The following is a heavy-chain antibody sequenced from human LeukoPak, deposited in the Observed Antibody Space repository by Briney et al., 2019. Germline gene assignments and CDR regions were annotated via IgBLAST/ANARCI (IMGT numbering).Heavy chain of an antibody. CDR3: ATRNSGSYS. CDR2: FSGSGGST. J-gene: IGHJ4*02. V-gene: IGHV3-23*01. Sequence: GGSLRLSCAASGFTFSCYAMSWVRQAPGKGLEWVSGFSGSGGSTYYADSVKGRFTISRDNSKNTLYLQMNSLRAEDTAVYYCATRNSGSYSWGQGTLVTVSS. D-gene: IGHD1-26*01. CDR1: GFTFSCYA.